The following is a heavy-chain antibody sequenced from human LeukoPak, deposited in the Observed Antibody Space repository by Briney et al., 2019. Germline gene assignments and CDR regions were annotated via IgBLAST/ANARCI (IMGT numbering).Heavy chain of an antibody. J-gene: IGHJ4*02. Sequence: SETLSLTCTVSGGSVCRGGYYWNWIRQHPGKGLEWIGFTSYSEGTYYNPSLMSRITISVDRSQNQFSLKMRDVTAADTAVYFCATADWESFYFDSWGQGALVAVSS. CDR3: ATADWESFYFDS. CDR2: TSYSEGT. CDR1: GGSVCRGGYY. D-gene: IGHD1-26*01. V-gene: IGHV4-31*03.